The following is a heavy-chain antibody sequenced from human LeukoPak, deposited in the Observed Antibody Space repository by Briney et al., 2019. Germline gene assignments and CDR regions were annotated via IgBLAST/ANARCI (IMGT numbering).Heavy chain of an antibody. V-gene: IGHV4-59*01. CDR1: SGSISGYY. CDR2: IHDSGST. Sequence: SETLSLTCTVSSGSISGYYWSWIRQPPGKGLEWIGYIHDSGSTNYNPSLKSRVAISVDTSKNQFSLKLSSVTAADTAVYYCARGGSGYDSFYYYGMDVWGQGTTVTVSS. CDR3: ARGGSGYDSFYYYGMDV. D-gene: IGHD5-12*01. J-gene: IGHJ6*02.